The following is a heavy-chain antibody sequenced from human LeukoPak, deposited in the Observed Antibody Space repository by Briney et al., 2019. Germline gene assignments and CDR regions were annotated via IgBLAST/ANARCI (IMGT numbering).Heavy chain of an antibody. V-gene: IGHV3-30*04. J-gene: IGHJ4*02. CDR2: ISYDGSNK. Sequence: GESLRLSCAASGFTFSSYAMHWVRRAPGKGLEWVAVISYDGSNKYYADSVKGRFTISRDNSKNTLYLQMNSLRAEDTAVYYCARGGYSGYDFRFDYWGQGTLVTVSS. CDR1: GFTFSSYA. CDR3: ARGGYSGYDFRFDY. D-gene: IGHD5-12*01.